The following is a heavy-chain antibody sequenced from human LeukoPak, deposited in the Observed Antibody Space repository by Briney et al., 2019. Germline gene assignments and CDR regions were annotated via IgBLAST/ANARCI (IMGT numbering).Heavy chain of an antibody. CDR3: ARDSRATLVITIGGMDV. CDR2: ISYDGSNK. CDR1: GFTFSSYA. J-gene: IGHJ6*02. V-gene: IGHV3-30-3*01. Sequence: GGSLRLSCAASGFTFSSYAMHWVRQAPGKGLEWVAVISYDGSNKYYADSVKGRFTISRDNSKNTLYLQMNSLRAEDTAVYYCARDSRATLVITIGGMDVWGQGTTATVSS. D-gene: IGHD3-10*01.